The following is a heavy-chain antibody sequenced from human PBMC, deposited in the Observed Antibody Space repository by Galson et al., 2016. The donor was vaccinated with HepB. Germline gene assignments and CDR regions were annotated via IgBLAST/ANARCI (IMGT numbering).Heavy chain of an antibody. D-gene: IGHD1-20*01. Sequence: AISGASVSSNSATWNWIRQSPSRGLEWLGRTYYRSKWYNDYAASVKSRTTINPDTSKNRFSLQLRSVTPEDTAVYYCARVRSYNLHDGVFDYWGQGILVTVSS. V-gene: IGHV6-1*01. CDR2: TYYRSKWYN. CDR3: ARVRSYNLHDGVFDY. J-gene: IGHJ4*02. CDR1: GASVSSNSAT.